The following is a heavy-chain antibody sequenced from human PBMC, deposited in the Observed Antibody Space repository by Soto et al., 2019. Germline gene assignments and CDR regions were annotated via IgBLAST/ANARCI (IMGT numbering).Heavy chain of an antibody. D-gene: IGHD3-9*01. J-gene: IGHJ4*02. Sequence: SETLSLTCTVSGGSISSSSYYWGWIRQPPGKGLEWIGTIFYSGRTSYSPSLKSRVTISVETSKNQFSLRLTSVTAADTAVYYCAKERGSYDILTGYYRLWGQGTLVTVSS. CDR1: GGSISSSSYY. CDR3: AKERGSYDILTGYYRL. V-gene: IGHV4-39*02. CDR2: IFYSGRT.